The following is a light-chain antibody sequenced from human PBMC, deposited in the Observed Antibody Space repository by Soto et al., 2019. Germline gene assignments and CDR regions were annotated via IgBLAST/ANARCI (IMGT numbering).Light chain of an antibody. Sequence: EIEMTQSPSTLSSSVGDRVTITCRASQSISSWLAWYQQKPGKAPKVLIYDASSLESGVPSRFSGSGSGTEFSLTISSLQPDDFATYYCLQDINYPWTFGQGTKVDIK. CDR2: DAS. CDR1: QSISSW. J-gene: IGKJ1*01. CDR3: LQDINYPWT. V-gene: IGKV1-5*01.